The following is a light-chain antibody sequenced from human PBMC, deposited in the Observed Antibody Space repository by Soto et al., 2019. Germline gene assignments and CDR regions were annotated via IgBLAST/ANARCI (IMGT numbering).Light chain of an antibody. V-gene: IGKV3-20*01. CDR2: AAS. CDR3: QQYGISPWT. J-gene: IGKJ1*01. Sequence: EIVLTQSPTTLSVSPGERATLSGRASQSATYRYLAWYQQKPGQAPRLLIYAASSRATGIPDRFSGSGSGTDFTFTISRLEPGDFAVYYCQQYGISPWTFGQGSNVDIK. CDR1: QSATYRY.